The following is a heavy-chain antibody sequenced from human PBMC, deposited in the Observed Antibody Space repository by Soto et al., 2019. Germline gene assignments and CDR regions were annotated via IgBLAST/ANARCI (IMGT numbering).Heavy chain of an antibody. CDR1: GGSISSYY. CDR2: IYYSGST. V-gene: IGHV4-59*08. Sequence: SETLSLTCTVSGGSISSYYWSWIRQPPGKGLEWIGYIYYSGSTNYNPSLKSRVTISVDTSKNQFSLKLSSVTAADTAVYYCARHKSSVNFDYWGQGTLVTVSS. CDR3: ARHKSSVNFDY. D-gene: IGHD4-4*01. J-gene: IGHJ4*02.